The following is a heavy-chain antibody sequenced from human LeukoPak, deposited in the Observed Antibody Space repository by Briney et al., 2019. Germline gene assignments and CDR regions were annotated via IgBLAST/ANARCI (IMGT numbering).Heavy chain of an antibody. J-gene: IGHJ4*02. CDR1: GYTFTSYS. CDR2: ISAYNGNT. CDR3: ARDPTVTSPFDY. V-gene: IGHV1-18*01. D-gene: IGHD4-11*01. Sequence: ASVKVSCKASGYTFTSYSISWVRQAPGQGLEWMGWISAYNGNTNYAQKLQGRVTMTTDTSTSTAYMELRSLRSDDTAVYYCARDPTVTSPFDYWGQGTLVTVSS.